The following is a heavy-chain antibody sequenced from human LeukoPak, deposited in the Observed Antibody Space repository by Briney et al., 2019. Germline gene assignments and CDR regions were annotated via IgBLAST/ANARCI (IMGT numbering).Heavy chain of an antibody. J-gene: IGHJ4*02. CDR2: IYYSGST. D-gene: IGHD3-22*01. CDR3: ARDLRGYDSSGYYKGYFDY. Sequence: SETLSLTCTVSGGSISSGGHYWSWIRQHPGKGLEWIGYIYYSGSTYHNPSLKSRVTISADTSKNQFSLKLSSVTAADTAVYYCARDLRGYDSSGYYKGYFDYWGQGTLVTVSS. V-gene: IGHV4-31*03. CDR1: GGSISSGGHY.